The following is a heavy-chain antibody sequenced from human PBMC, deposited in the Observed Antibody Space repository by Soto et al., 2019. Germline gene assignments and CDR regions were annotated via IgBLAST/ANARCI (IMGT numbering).Heavy chain of an antibody. CDR3: ARDCSSTSCYLNWFDP. Sequence: QVQLVQSGAEVKKPGASVKVSCKASGYTFTSYAMHWVRQAPGQRLEWMGWINAGNGNTKYSQKFQGRVTITRDTTASKTYKELSSLRFEGTAVYYCARDCSSTSCYLNWFDPWGQGTLVTVSS. V-gene: IGHV1-3*01. CDR1: GYTFTSYA. J-gene: IGHJ5*02. D-gene: IGHD2-2*01. CDR2: INAGNGNT.